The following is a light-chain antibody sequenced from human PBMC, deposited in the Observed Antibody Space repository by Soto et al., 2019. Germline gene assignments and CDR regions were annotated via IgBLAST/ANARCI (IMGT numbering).Light chain of an antibody. Sequence: DIVMTQSPESLAVSLGERATINCKSSRNVLYSSNNKHYLAWYQQKPGQPPKLLIYWASTRASGVPDRFSGSGSGTYFTLTISSLQAEDVAVYYCQQYLITPFTFGQGTKLDFK. CDR3: QQYLITPFT. CDR1: RNVLYSSNNKHY. CDR2: WAS. J-gene: IGKJ2*01. V-gene: IGKV4-1*01.